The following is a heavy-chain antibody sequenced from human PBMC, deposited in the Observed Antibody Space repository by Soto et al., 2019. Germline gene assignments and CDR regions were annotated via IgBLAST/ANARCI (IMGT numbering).Heavy chain of an antibody. D-gene: IGHD2-8*01. CDR3: ARGLRNYGLMVYGGVHWFDP. J-gene: IGHJ5*02. V-gene: IGHV1-8*01. CDR2: MNPNSGNT. CDR1: GYTFTSYD. Sequence: ASVKVSCKASGYTFTSYDTNWVRQATGQGLEWMGWMNPNSGNTGYAQKFQGRVTMTRNTSISTAYMELSSLRSEDTAVYYCARGLRNYGLMVYGGVHWFDPWGQGTLVTVSS.